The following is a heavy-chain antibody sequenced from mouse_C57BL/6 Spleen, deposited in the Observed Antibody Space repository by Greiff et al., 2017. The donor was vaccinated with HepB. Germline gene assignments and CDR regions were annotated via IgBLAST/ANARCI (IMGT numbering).Heavy chain of an antibody. CDR3: AISITTVVAYYFDY. CDR2: ISYSGST. V-gene: IGHV3-1*01. Sequence: EVKLEESGPGMVKPSQSLSLPCTVTGYSITSGYDWHWIRHFPGNKLEWMGYISYSGSTNYNPSLKSRISITHDTPKNHFFLKLNSVTTEDTATYYCAISITTVVAYYFDYWGQGTTLTVSS. J-gene: IGHJ2*01. CDR1: GYSITSGYD. D-gene: IGHD1-1*01.